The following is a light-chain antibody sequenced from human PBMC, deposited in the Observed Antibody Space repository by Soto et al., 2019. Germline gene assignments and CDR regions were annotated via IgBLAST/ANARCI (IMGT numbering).Light chain of an antibody. Sequence: DIQMTQSPSTLSASVGDRVTITCRASQSISSWLAWYQQKPGKAPKLLIYKASSLESGVPSRFSGSGSGTEFTLTISILQPDDFATYYCQQYNTYSGYTFGQGTKVDIK. CDR2: KAS. CDR3: QQYNTYSGYT. CDR1: QSISSW. V-gene: IGKV1-5*03. J-gene: IGKJ2*01.